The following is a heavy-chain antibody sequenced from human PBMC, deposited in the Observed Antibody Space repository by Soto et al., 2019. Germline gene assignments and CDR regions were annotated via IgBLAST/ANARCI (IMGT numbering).Heavy chain of an antibody. V-gene: IGHV1-46*01. CDR3: AREENCSNGICYSENSQR. CDR2: VNPSGGST. J-gene: IGHJ1*01. Sequence: QVQLVQSGAEVKKPGASVKVSCKASGYIFTAYSMHWVRQAPGQGLEWMGVVNPSGGSTNYAQKDQGRINVSRDTSTSTVYKDLSSLTSEDTAVYYCAREENCSNGICYSENSQRWGQETLVTVDS. CDR1: GYIFTAYS. D-gene: IGHD2-15*01.